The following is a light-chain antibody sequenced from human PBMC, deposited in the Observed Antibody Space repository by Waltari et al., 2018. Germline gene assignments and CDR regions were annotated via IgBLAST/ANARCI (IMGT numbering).Light chain of an antibody. Sequence: EIVLTQSPATLSLSPGERATLSCRASQSVSSYLAWYQQKPGQAPRLLIHDASNRATGIPARFSGSGSGTDFTLTISSLEPEDFAVYYCQQRSNWPPEFTFGPGTKVDIK. CDR1: QSVSSY. J-gene: IGKJ3*01. V-gene: IGKV3-11*01. CDR2: DAS. CDR3: QQRSNWPPEFT.